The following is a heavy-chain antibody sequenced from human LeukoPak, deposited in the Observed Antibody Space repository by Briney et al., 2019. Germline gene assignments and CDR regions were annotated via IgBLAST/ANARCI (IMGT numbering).Heavy chain of an antibody. J-gene: IGHJ4*02. Sequence: SETLSLTCTVSGGSISSSSYYWGWIRQPPGKGLEWIGSIYYSGSTYYNPSLKSRVTISVDTSKNQFSLKLSSVTAADTAVYYCARSWGSGSYVDYWGQGTLVTVSS. CDR3: ARSWGSGSYVDY. CDR1: GGSISSSSYY. V-gene: IGHV4-39*07. D-gene: IGHD1-26*01. CDR2: IYYSGST.